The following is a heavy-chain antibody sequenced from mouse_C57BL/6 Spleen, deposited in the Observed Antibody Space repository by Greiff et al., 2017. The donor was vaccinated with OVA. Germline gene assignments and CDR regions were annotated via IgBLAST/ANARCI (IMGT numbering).Heavy chain of an antibody. D-gene: IGHD2-2*01. Sequence: EVQLVESGPELVKPGASVKISCKASGYSFTDYNMNWVKQSNGKSLEWIGVINPNYGTTSYNQKFKGKATLTVDQSSSTAYMQLNSLTSEDSAVYYCARYGYLHPFYAMDYWGQGTSVTVSS. CDR3: ARYGYLHPFYAMDY. V-gene: IGHV1-39*01. J-gene: IGHJ4*01. CDR1: GYSFTDYN. CDR2: INPNYGTT.